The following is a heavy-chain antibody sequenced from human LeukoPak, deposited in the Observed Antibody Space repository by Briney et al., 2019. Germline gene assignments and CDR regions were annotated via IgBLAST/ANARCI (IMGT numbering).Heavy chain of an antibody. Sequence: GGSLRLSCAASGFTFSSYAMHWVRQAPGKGLEWVSAISGSGGSTYYADSVKGRFTISRDNSKNTLYLQMNSLRAEDTAVYYCAVAHGYDFWSGYYFDYWGQGTLVTVSS. CDR1: GFTFSSYA. J-gene: IGHJ4*02. V-gene: IGHV3-23*01. CDR2: ISGSGGST. CDR3: AVAHGYDFWSGYYFDY. D-gene: IGHD3-3*01.